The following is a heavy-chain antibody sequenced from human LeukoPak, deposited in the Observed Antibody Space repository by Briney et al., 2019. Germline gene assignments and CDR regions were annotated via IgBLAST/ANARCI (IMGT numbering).Heavy chain of an antibody. CDR2: ISSSSSYI. D-gene: IGHD3-10*01. J-gene: IGHJ4*02. CDR1: GFTFSSHS. V-gene: IGHV3-21*01. Sequence: PGGSLRLSCAASGFTFSSHSMNWVRQAPGKGLEWVSSISSSSSYIYYADSVKGRFTISRDNAKDSLYLQMNSLRAEDTAVYYCARDSLGGSGSYKVDYWGQGTLVTVSS. CDR3: ARDSLGGSGSYKVDY.